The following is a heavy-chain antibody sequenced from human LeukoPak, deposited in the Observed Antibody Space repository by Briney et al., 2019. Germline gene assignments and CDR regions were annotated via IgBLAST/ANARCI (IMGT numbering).Heavy chain of an antibody. CDR2: IYYSGST. V-gene: IGHV4-39*07. D-gene: IGHD2-15*01. CDR1: GGSISSSSYY. Sequence: PSETLSLTCTVSGGSISSSSYYWGWIRQPPGKGLEWIGSIYYSGSTYYNPSLKSRVTISVDTSKNQFSLKLSSVTAADTAVYYCARLHLVVAATPIDYWGQGTLVTVSS. CDR3: ARLHLVVAATPIDY. J-gene: IGHJ4*02.